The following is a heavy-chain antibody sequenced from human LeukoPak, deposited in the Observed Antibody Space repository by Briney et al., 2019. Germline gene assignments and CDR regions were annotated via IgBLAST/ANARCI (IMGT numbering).Heavy chain of an antibody. J-gene: IGHJ5*02. V-gene: IGHV3-7*03. CDR3: AKDAQPRSRWFDP. CDR2: IKQDGSET. D-gene: IGHD3-16*01. Sequence: GGSLRLSCAASGFTFSGCWMHWVRQTPGKGLEWVATIKQDGSETLYVDSVKGRFTISRDNDKNSVYLQMNSLRGDDSAMYYRAKDAQPRSRWFDPWGQGTLVTVSS. CDR1: GFTFSGCW.